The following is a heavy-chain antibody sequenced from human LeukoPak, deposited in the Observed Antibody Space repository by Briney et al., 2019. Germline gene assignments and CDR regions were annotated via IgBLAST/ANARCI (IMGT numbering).Heavy chain of an antibody. D-gene: IGHD1-26*01. Sequence: GGSLRLSCVASGFTFSSYEMNWVRQAPGKGLEWLSYISSRGNTIYHADSVKGRFSISRDNAKNSLFLRMNSLRAEDTALYYCARELSESQDAFDVWGQGTMVTVSS. CDR1: GFTFSSYE. V-gene: IGHV3-48*03. J-gene: IGHJ3*01. CDR3: ARELSESQDAFDV. CDR2: ISSRGNTI.